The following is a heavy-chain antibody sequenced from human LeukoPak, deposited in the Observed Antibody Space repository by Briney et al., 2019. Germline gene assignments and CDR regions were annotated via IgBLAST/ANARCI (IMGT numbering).Heavy chain of an antibody. D-gene: IGHD2-15*01. CDR3: AKAVLLPSDAFDI. V-gene: IGHV3-7*02. CDR2: IKQDGSEK. Sequence: GGSLRLSCAASGFTFSSYWMNWVRQAPGKGLEWVANIKQDGSEKYYVDSVKGRFTISRDNAKNSLYLQMNSLRVEDTAVYYCAKAVLLPSDAFDIWGQGTMVTVSS. CDR1: GFTFSSYW. J-gene: IGHJ3*02.